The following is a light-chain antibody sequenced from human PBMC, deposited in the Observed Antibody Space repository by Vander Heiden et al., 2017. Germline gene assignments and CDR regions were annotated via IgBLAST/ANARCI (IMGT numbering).Light chain of an antibody. V-gene: IGKV1-9*01. Sequence: DIQLTQSPSFLSASVGDRVTITCRASQGISSYLAWYQQKPGKAPKLLIYAASTLQSGVPSRFSGSGYGTEFTLTISSRQPEDFAPYYCQQLNSYPSITFGQGTRLEIK. J-gene: IGKJ5*01. CDR1: QGISSY. CDR2: AAS. CDR3: QQLNSYPSIT.